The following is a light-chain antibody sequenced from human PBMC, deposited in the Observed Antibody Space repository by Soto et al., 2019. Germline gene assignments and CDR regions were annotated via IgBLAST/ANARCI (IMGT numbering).Light chain of an antibody. Sequence: EIALTQSPGTLSLSPGERATLSCRASQSVSTNLAWYQHKPGQAPSLLIYGTSIRATGIPARFSGSGSGTDFTLTISSLQSEDFAVYYCQQYNNWPPWTFGPGTKVDI. V-gene: IGKV3-15*01. J-gene: IGKJ1*01. CDR1: QSVSTN. CDR2: GTS. CDR3: QQYNNWPPWT.